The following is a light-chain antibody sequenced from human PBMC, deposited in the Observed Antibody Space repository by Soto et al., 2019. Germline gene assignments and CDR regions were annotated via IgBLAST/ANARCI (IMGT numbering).Light chain of an antibody. V-gene: IGKV1-27*01. Sequence: DIPMTQSPSSLSASVGDRVTITCRASQGIGNYLAWYQQKPGKVPKVLISAASTLQSWVPSRFSGSGSGTDFTLTISSLQPEDVATYYCQKYNSAPFTFGPGTKVDLK. J-gene: IGKJ3*01. CDR3: QKYNSAPFT. CDR2: AAS. CDR1: QGIGNY.